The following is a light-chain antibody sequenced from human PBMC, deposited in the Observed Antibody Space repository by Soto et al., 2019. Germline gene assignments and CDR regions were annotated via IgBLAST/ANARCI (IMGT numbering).Light chain of an antibody. CDR1: QSVSTSY. J-gene: IGKJ5*01. CDR2: GAS. CDR3: QQYNNWPFT. Sequence: EIVLTQSPVTLSLSPGERATLSCRASQSVSTSYLAWYQQKPGQAPRLLIYGASNRATTIPTRFSGSGSGTEFTLTISSLQSEDFAVYYCQQYNNWPFTFGQGTRLEI. V-gene: IGKV3-15*01.